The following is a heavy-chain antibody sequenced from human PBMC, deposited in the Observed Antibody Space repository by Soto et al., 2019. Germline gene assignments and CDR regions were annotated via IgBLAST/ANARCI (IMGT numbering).Heavy chain of an antibody. CDR1: GPSFSAYY. J-gene: IGHJ4*02. D-gene: IGHD3-16*01. Sequence: GTLSLTCAVYGPSFSAYYWSWIRQPPGKELEWIREINHSSSSNNNPSLKSRVSISVDTSKNQSTLKASETAMYYCARQGLGGLYNVESPTLLDYWGQGTLVTVSS. CDR2: INHSSSS. V-gene: IGHV4-34*01. CDR3: ARQGLGGLYNVESPTLLDY.